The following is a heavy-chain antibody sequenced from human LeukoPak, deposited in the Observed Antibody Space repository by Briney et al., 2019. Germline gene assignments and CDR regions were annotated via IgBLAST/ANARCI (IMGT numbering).Heavy chain of an antibody. Sequence: ASVKVSCKASGYTFTSYDINWVRQATGQGLEWMGWINPNSGGTNYAQKFQGRVTMTRDTSISTAYMELSRLRSDDTAVYYCARGDYDRPEYYFDYWGQGTLVTVSS. D-gene: IGHD4-17*01. CDR3: ARGDYDRPEYYFDY. CDR1: GYTFTSYD. J-gene: IGHJ4*02. V-gene: IGHV1-2*02. CDR2: INPNSGGT.